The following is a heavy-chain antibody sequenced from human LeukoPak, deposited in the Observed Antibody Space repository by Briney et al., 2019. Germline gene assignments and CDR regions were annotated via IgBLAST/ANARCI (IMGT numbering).Heavy chain of an antibody. V-gene: IGHV4-31*03. J-gene: IGHJ4*02. D-gene: IGHD6-19*01. Sequence: NPSQTLSLTCTVSGGSISSGGYYWSWIRQHPGKGLEWIGYIYYSGSTYCNPSLKSRVTISVDTSKNQFSLKLSSVTAADTAVYYCARVKWLVFDYWGQGTLVTVSS. CDR3: ARVKWLVFDY. CDR1: GGSISSGGYY. CDR2: IYYSGST.